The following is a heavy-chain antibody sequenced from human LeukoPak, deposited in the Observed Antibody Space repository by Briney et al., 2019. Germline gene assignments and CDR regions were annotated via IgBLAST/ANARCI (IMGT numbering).Heavy chain of an antibody. Sequence: GGSLRLSCAASGFTFSSYSMNWVRQAPGKGLEWVSYISSSSSTIYYADSVKGRFTISRDNAKNSLYLQMNSLRAEDTAVYYCARKGIWFGDVWGQGTTVTVSS. CDR1: GFTFSSYS. CDR3: ARKGIWFGDV. CDR2: ISSSSSTI. D-gene: IGHD3-10*01. V-gene: IGHV3-48*04. J-gene: IGHJ6*02.